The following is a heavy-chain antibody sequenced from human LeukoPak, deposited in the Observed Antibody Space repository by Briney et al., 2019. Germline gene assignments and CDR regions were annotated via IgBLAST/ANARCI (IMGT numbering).Heavy chain of an antibody. D-gene: IGHD6-6*01. CDR3: ARDRSSWYSSSAGAFDI. J-gene: IGHJ3*02. V-gene: IGHV4-59*01. CDR1: GGSISSYY. Sequence: SETLSLTCTVSGGSISSYYWSWIRQPPGKGLEWIGYIYYSGSTNYNPSLRSRVTISVDTSKNQFSLKLSSVTAADTAMYYCARDRSSWYSSSAGAFDIWGQGTMVTVSS. CDR2: IYYSGST.